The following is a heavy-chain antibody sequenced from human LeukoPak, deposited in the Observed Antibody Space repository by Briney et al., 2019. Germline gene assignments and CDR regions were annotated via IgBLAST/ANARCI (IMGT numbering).Heavy chain of an antibody. V-gene: IGHV3-23*01. CDR2: ISGSGGST. D-gene: IGHD6-13*01. CDR3: VRGDTYSSSWYGFHY. Sequence: GGSLRLSCAASGFTFSTYAMSWVRQAPGKGLEWVSAISGSGGSTYYADSVKGRFTISRDNSKNTLYLQMDSLRAEDTAVYYCVRGDTYSSSWYGFHYWGQGTLVTVSS. J-gene: IGHJ4*02. CDR1: GFTFSTYA.